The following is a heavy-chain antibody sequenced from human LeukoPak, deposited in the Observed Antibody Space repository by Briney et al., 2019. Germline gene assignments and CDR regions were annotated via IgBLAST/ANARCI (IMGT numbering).Heavy chain of an antibody. J-gene: IGHJ4*02. CDR2: ISYDGSNK. CDR3: ARDWGTGTTRYFDY. CDR1: GFTFGDYA. V-gene: IGHV3-30-3*01. Sequence: GGSPRLSCTASGFTFGDYAMSWFRQAPGKGLEWVAVISYDGSNKYYADSVKGRFTISRDNSKNTLYLQMNSLRAEDTAVYYCARDWGTGTTRYFDYWGQGTLVTVSS. D-gene: IGHD4-17*01.